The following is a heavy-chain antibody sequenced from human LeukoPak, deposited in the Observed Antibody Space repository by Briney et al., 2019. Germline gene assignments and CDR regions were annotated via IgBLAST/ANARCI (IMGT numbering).Heavy chain of an antibody. J-gene: IGHJ2*01. D-gene: IGHD2-21*02. Sequence: PSETLSLTCTVSGGSITTSNYYWAWIRQPPGKGLEWIGSIYYSGNTYYIPSLKSRVTISVDTSKDQFSLKLSSVTAADTAVYYCARRCGGGCSRYFDLWGRGTLVTVSS. CDR3: ARRCGGGCSRYFDL. CDR1: GGSITTSNYY. V-gene: IGHV4-39*07. CDR2: IYYSGNT.